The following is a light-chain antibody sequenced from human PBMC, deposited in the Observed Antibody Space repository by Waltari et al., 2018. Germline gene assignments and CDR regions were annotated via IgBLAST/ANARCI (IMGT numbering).Light chain of an antibody. J-gene: IGLJ1*01. V-gene: IGLV1-40*01. CDR3: QSYDRSLTYV. Sequence: QSVLTQPPSVSGAPGQRVTISCTGSSSNIGAGYDVDRYQQPPGAAPKILIYASNNRPSGVPDRFSGSKSGTSASLAITGLQAEDEADYYCQSYDRSLTYVFGTGTKVTVL. CDR1: SSNIGAGYD. CDR2: ASN.